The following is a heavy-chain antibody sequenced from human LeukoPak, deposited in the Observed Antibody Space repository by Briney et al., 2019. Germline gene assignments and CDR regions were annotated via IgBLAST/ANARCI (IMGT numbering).Heavy chain of an antibody. J-gene: IGHJ6*02. CDR1: GFTFSSYS. Sequence: PGGSLRLSCAASGFTFSSYSMNWVRQAPGKGLEWVSYISSSSSTIYYADSVRGRFTISRDNAKNSLYLQMNSLRAEDTAVYYCARDAYYDFWSGYYAPKANYYGMDVWGQGTMVTVSS. V-gene: IGHV3-48*01. D-gene: IGHD3-3*01. CDR2: ISSSSSTI. CDR3: ARDAYYDFWSGYYAPKANYYGMDV.